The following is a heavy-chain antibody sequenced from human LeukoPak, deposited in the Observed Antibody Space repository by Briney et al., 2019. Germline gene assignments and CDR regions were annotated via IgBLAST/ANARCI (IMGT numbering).Heavy chain of an antibody. Sequence: GGSLRLSCAASGFTFSRYAMSCVREAPGKGLEWVSVIYGSGSRTYYADSVKGRFTISRDNARNTLYLQMTRMSAEDAALYYCAKVRYLDTVLGRFDKWGQGTLVTVSS. J-gene: IGHJ5*02. V-gene: IGHV3-23*01. CDR1: GFTFSRYA. CDR3: AKVRYLDTVLGRFDK. D-gene: IGHD5-18*01. CDR2: IYGSGSRT.